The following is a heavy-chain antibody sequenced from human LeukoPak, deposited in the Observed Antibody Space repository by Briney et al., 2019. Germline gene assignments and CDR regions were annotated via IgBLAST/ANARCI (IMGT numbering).Heavy chain of an antibody. CDR3: ARVVVPMGYGMDV. Sequence: GRSLRLSCAASGFTFSSYAMHWVRQAPGKGLEWVAVISYDGSNKYYADSVKGRFTISRDNSKNTLYLQMNSLRAEDTAVYYCARVVVPMGYGMDVWDQGTTVTVSS. J-gene: IGHJ6*02. CDR1: GFTFSSYA. V-gene: IGHV3-30-3*01. D-gene: IGHD3-22*01. CDR2: ISYDGSNK.